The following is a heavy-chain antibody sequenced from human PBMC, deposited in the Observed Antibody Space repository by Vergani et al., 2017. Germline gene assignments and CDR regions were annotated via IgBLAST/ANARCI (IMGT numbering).Heavy chain of an antibody. J-gene: IGHJ4*02. CDR1: GFTFSDHY. D-gene: IGHD1-26*01. Sequence: EVQLVESGGGLVQPGGSLRLSCAASGFTFSDHYMDWVRQAPGEGLEWVGRIRKSANSYTTEYAASVKGRFTISRDDSKNSLYLQMNSLKTEDTAVYYCAKGGSYYDYWGQGTLVTVSS. CDR2: IRKSANSYTT. V-gene: IGHV3-72*01. CDR3: AKGGSYYDY.